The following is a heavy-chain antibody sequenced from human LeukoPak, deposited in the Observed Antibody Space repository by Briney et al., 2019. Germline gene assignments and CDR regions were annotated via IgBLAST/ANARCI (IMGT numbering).Heavy chain of an antibody. Sequence: GGSLRLSCAASGFTFSSYWMSWVRQAPGKGLEWVANIKQDGSEKYYVDSVKGRFTISRDNAKNSLYLQMNSLRAEDTAVYYCAREFSPLLLIVDIVATPRGYYYYGMDVWGQGTTVTVSS. CDR1: GFTFSSYW. CDR3: AREFSPLLLIVDIVATPRGYYYYGMDV. J-gene: IGHJ6*02. V-gene: IGHV3-7*01. CDR2: IKQDGSEK. D-gene: IGHD5-12*01.